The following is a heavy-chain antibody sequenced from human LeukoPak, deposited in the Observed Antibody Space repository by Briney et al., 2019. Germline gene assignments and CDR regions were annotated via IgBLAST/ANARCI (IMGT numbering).Heavy chain of an antibody. CDR1: GGSFSGYY. V-gene: IGHV4-34*01. Sequence: SETLSLTCAVYGGSFSGYYWSWIRQPPGKGLEWIGEINHSGSTNYNPSLKSRVTISVDASKNQFSLKLSSVTAADTAVYYCARGPQDIVVVVAATPDDYYYGMDVWGQGTTVTVSS. CDR2: INHSGST. CDR3: ARGPQDIVVVVAATPDDYYYGMDV. J-gene: IGHJ6*02. D-gene: IGHD2-15*01.